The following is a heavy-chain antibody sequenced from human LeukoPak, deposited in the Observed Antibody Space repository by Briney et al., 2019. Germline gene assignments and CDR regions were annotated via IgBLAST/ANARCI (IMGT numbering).Heavy chain of an antibody. CDR2: ISGSGGST. CDR3: AKSTQLRGGIATDFDS. Sequence: PGGSLRLSCAASGFTIINSAVHWVRQAPRKGLKWDSAISGSGGSTYYADSVKGRFTISRDNSKNTLYLQMNSLRAEDTAVYYCAKSTQLRGGIATDFDSWGQGTLVTVSS. V-gene: IGHV3-23*01. D-gene: IGHD3-16*02. CDR1: GFTIINSA. J-gene: IGHJ4*02.